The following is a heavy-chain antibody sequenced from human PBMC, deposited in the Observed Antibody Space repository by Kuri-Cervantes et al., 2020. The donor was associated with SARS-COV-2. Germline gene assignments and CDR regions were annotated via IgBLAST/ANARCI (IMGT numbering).Heavy chain of an antibody. V-gene: IGHV4-4*07. CDR2: IYTSGST. D-gene: IGHD6-13*01. Sequence: GSLRLSCTVSGGSISSYYWSWIRQPAGKGLEWIGRIYTSGSTNYNPSLKSRVTMSVDTSKNQFSLKLGSVTAADTAVYYCARGAEGSPFDYWGQGTLVTVSS. J-gene: IGHJ4*02. CDR3: ARGAEGSPFDY. CDR1: GGSISSYY.